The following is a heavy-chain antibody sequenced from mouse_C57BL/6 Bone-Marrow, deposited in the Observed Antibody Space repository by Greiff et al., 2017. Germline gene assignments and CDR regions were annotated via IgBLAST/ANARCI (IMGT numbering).Heavy chain of an antibody. CDR3: ARSDSSGYDYAMDY. D-gene: IGHD3-2*02. CDR2: ISNGGGST. V-gene: IGHV5-12*01. Sequence: EVKLVESGGGLVQPGGSLKLSCAASGFTFSDYYMYWVRQTPEKRLEWVAYISNGGGSTYYPDTVKGRFTISSDNAKKTLYLQMSHLKSEDTAMYYCARSDSSGYDYAMDYWGQGTSVTVSS. CDR1: GFTFSDYY. J-gene: IGHJ4*01.